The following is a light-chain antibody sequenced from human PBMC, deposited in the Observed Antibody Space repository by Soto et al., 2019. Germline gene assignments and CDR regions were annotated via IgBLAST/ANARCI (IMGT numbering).Light chain of an antibody. CDR2: QTS. CDR3: HQRQSWPRT. CDR1: QYINTR. J-gene: IGKJ1*01. Sequence: EIGLTQSPATLPSFPGDRVTLSCRASQYINTRLAWYQHRPGQAPRLLIYQTSLRAAGIPARFSASGSGTDFTLTISDVQPEDFALYYCHQRQSWPRTFGQGTKVDIK. V-gene: IGKV3-11*01.